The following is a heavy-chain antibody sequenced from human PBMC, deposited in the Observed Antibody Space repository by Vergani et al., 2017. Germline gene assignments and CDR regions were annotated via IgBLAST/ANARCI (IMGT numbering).Heavy chain of an antibody. Sequence: QVQLQQWGGGLLKPSETLSLICVVNGGSFTSYHWTWIRQSPGEGLEWVGVIDNTGRPDYNPSLKSRLTMSVDKSRNQFSLTLNSVTATDTAIYFCARVNTETNGHLYYYYYMDVWGQGTAVTVS. CDR1: GGSFTSYH. CDR3: ARVNTETNGHLYYYYYMDV. V-gene: IGHV4-34*01. D-gene: IGHD4-11*01. CDR2: IDNTGRP. J-gene: IGHJ6*03.